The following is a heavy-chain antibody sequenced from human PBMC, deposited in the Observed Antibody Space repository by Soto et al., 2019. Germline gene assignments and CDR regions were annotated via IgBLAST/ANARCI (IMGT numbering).Heavy chain of an antibody. CDR3: ARGYCNGGTCYSRTFDS. J-gene: IGHJ4*02. CDR2: IYYTEST. CDR1: GGSMRTYF. V-gene: IGHV4-59*01. Sequence: PSETLSLTCTVSGGSMRTYFWSWIRQPPGKGLEWIGYIYYTESTNYNPSLKSRVTISVDTSKNQFSLKLSSVTAADTAVYYCARGYCNGGTCYSRTFDSWGQGTLVTAPQ. D-gene: IGHD2-15*01.